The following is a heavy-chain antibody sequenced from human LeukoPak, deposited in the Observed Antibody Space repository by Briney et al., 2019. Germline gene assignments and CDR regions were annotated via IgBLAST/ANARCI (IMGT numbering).Heavy chain of an antibody. V-gene: IGHV3-48*02. CDR2: ISSSSGTI. J-gene: IGHJ4*02. CDR1: GFTFSSYS. D-gene: IGHD2-2*01. Sequence: PGGSLRLSCAASGFTFSSYSMNWVRQAPGKGLEWVSYISSSSGTIYYADSVRRRFTISRDNAKKSLYLQMNSLRDEDTAVYYCARVWHCTSTSCYDYWGQGTLVTVSS. CDR3: ARVWHCTSTSCYDY.